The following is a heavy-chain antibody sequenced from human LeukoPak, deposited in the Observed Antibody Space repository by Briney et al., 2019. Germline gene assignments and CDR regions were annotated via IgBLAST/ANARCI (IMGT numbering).Heavy chain of an antibody. CDR2: IYTSGTT. V-gene: IGHV4-4*07. J-gene: IGHJ6*03. Sequence: PSETLSPTCTVSGDSVSSYYWSWIRQPAGKGLEWIGLIYTSGTTKYNSYFKSRVTISVDKSKNQFSLKLRSVTAADTAVYYCARIKVDYYYYMDVWGKGTTVTVSS. CDR1: GDSVSSYY. CDR3: ARIKVDYYYYMDV.